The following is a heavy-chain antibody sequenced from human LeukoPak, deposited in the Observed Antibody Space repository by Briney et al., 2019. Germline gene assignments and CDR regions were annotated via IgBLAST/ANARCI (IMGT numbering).Heavy chain of an antibody. CDR2: ISSSSSFI. CDR1: GFTFSSYT. V-gene: IGHV3-21*01. J-gene: IGHJ4*02. D-gene: IGHD2-15*01. Sequence: KPGGSLRLSCAASGFTFSSYTMNWVRQAPGKGLEWVSSISSSSSFIYYADSVKGRFTISRDSAKNSLSLQMNTLRAEDTAVYYCANGVGSFDYWGQGTLVTVSS. CDR3: ANGVGSFDY.